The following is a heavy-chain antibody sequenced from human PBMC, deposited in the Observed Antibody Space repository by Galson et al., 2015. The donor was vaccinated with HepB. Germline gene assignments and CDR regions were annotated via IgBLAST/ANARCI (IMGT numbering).Heavy chain of an antibody. J-gene: IGHJ4*02. V-gene: IGHV3-7*03. CDR2: IKQDGSEK. CDR3: AKDTNLRYDLWSGYHDH. D-gene: IGHD3-3*01. CDR1: GFTFSSYW. Sequence: SLRLSCAASGFTFSSYWMSWVRQAPGKGLEWVANIKQDGSEKYYVDSVKGRFTISRDNAKNSLYLQMNSLRAEDTAVYYCAKDTNLRYDLWSGYHDHWGQGTLVIVSS.